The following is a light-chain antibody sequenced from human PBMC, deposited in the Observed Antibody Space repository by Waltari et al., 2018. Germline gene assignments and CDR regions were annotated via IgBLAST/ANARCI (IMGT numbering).Light chain of an antibody. J-gene: IGLJ2*01. V-gene: IGLV2-23*01. Sequence: QSALTQPASVSGSPGQSITISCTGTSSDVGSYNLVSWYQQHPGKAPKLMIYEDTKRASGVSDRFSGSKTGNTASLTISGLQAEDEADYYCCSYAGSSPHVVFGGGTKLTVL. CDR2: EDT. CDR3: CSYAGSSPHVV. CDR1: SSDVGSYNL.